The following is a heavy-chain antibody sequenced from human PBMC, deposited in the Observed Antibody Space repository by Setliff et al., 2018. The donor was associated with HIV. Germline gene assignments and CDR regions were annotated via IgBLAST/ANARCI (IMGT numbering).Heavy chain of an antibody. J-gene: IGHJ3*02. CDR1: GYTFTSYG. D-gene: IGHD6-19*01. Sequence: GASVKVSCKASGYTFTSYGISWVRQAPGQGLEWMGWISAYNGNTNYAQKLQGRVTMTTDTSTSTAYMELRSLRSDDTAVYYCAGRKYSSGWYGGNDAFDIWGQGTMVTVSS. CDR3: AGRKYSSGWYGGNDAFDI. V-gene: IGHV1-18*01. CDR2: ISAYNGNT.